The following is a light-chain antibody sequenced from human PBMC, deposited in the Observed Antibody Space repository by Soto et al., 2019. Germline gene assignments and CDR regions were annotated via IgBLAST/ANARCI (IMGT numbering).Light chain of an antibody. CDR2: RAS. CDR1: QYVYSN. V-gene: IGKV3-15*01. Sequence: EIVMTQSPATLSVSPGERATLSCMASQYVYSNVAWFQQQTGQAPRLLIYRASTRATGSTARFSGSGSGTEFTLTITSLQPDDFATYYCQQYNSYLWTFGQGTKVDIK. CDR3: QQYNSYLWT. J-gene: IGKJ1*01.